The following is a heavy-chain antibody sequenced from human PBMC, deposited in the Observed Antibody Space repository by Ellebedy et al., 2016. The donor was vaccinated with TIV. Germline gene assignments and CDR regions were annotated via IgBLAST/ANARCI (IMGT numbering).Heavy chain of an antibody. Sequence: GESLKISCAASGFTVSSNYMSWVRQAPGKGLDWVSYISSSGDTIFYADSVKGRFTISRDISKNTLYLEMGSLRPDDMAVYYCARRDTSSWYFDCWGQGTLVTVSS. CDR1: GFTVSSNY. CDR3: ARRDTSSWYFDC. V-gene: IGHV3-66*01. CDR2: SSSGDTI. D-gene: IGHD6-13*01. J-gene: IGHJ4*02.